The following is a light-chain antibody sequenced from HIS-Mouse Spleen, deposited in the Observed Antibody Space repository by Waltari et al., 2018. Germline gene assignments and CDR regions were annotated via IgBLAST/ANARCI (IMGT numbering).Light chain of an antibody. J-gene: IGLJ3*02. V-gene: IGLV2-23*01. CDR3: CSYAGSSTWV. Sequence: QSARTQPASVSGSPGQSIPISCTGPSIDVGSYNLVSWYQQHPGKAPKLMIYEGSKRPSGVSNRFSGSKSGNTASLTISGLQAEDEADYYCCSYAGSSTWVFGGGTKLTVL. CDR1: SIDVGSYNL. CDR2: EGS.